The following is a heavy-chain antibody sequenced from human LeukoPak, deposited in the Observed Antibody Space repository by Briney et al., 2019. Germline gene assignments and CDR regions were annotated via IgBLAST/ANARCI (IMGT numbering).Heavy chain of an antibody. CDR2: ISSSGSSI. V-gene: IGHV3-11*01. CDR3: TRARGAGPGAHFDY. Sequence: PGGSLRLSCAASGFTFSVEYMSWIRQAPGKGLEWVSYISSSGSSIFYADSVKGRFTTSRDNAKNSLFLQMNSLRAEDTAVYYCTRARGAGPGAHFDYWGQGTLVTVSS. D-gene: IGHD3-10*01. CDR1: GFTFSVEY. J-gene: IGHJ4*02.